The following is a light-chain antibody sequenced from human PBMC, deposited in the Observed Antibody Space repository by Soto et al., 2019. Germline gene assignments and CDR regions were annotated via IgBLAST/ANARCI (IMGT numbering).Light chain of an antibody. CDR3: QQYGTSEII. CDR1: QSIASSY. CDR2: RTS. Sequence: EIVLTRSPGTLSLSSGQTATLFGGASQSIASSYLAWYQQKPGQPPRLLLYRTSNRDTGIPARYSASGSGTDFTLTISRLEPEDFAVFFCQQYGTSEIIFGQGTRLEIK. V-gene: IGKV3-20*01. J-gene: IGKJ5*01.